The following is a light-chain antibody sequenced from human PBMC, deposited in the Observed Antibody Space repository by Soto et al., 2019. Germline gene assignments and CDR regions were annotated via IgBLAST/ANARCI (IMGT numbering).Light chain of an antibody. J-gene: IGLJ2*01. CDR2: SND. V-gene: IGLV1-44*01. CDR1: SSDFGSKT. CDR3: AAWGDSLNVL. Sequence: QSVLIQAPSASGTPGQRVTITCSGSSSDFGSKTFNWYQQCPGTAPKLLIYSNDQRPTGVPDRFSGSKSGTSASLAISGLQSDDEADYYCAAWGDSLNVLFGGGTKLTVL.